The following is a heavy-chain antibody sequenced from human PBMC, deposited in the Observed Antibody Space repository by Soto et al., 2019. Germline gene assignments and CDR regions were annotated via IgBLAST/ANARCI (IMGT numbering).Heavy chain of an antibody. V-gene: IGHV4-39*01. CDR3: VRQRTSVLTPAYSDY. CDR1: GGSVSNSNYY. Sequence: PSEALSLTWTVSGGSVSNSNYYSGWIRQSPGKGLEWIGSVYYRGRSYSKSSVKSRVTISVDTSKNQFSLNLNSVTGSDTAVYYCVRQRTSVLTPAYSDYWGPGALVTVSS. J-gene: IGHJ4*02. D-gene: IGHD7-27*01. CDR2: VYYRGRS.